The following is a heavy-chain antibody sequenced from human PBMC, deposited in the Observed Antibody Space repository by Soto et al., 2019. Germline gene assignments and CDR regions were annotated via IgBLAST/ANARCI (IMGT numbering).Heavy chain of an antibody. CDR1: GDSGFSFSSYG. CDR2: ISYDGTNR. J-gene: IGHJ6*02. V-gene: IGHV3-30*18. CDR3: AKDRMVRSYFYGMDV. D-gene: IGHD5-18*01. Sequence: VQLVESGGGVVQPGRSLRLSCAASGDSGFSFSSYGFHWVRQAPGKGLEWVAVISYDGTNRHFAESIKGRVSVSRDNAMHTVDLQMNSLRPEDTAIYYCAKDRMVRSYFYGMDVWGQGTMVTVSS.